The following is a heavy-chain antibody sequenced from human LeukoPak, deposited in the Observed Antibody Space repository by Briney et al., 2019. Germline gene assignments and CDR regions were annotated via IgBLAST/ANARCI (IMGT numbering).Heavy chain of an antibody. CDR1: GLTFSTYW. J-gene: IGHJ4*02. D-gene: IGHD5-24*01. Sequence: QPGGSLRLSCAASGLTFSTYWMSWVRQAPGKGLEWVANIKQDGSEKYYVDSVKGRFTISRDNAKNSLYLQMNSLRAEDTAVYYCARGGGYYFDYLGQGTLVTVSS. V-gene: IGHV3-7*01. CDR2: IKQDGSEK. CDR3: ARGGGYYFDY.